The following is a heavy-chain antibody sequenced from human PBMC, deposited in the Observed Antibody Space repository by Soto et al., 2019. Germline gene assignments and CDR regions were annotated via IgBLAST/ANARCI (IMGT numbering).Heavy chain of an antibody. Sequence: QVQLVQSGAELRKPGSSVKVSCKASGGTFSNYAFTWVRQAPGQGLEWMGGIIPLFGPANYAQKFQGRLTITADESTSQGERELDSLRLEDTAVYYCARPAGYNLYGLDVWGQGTRVTVS. D-gene: IGHD1-20*01. CDR1: GGTFSNYA. J-gene: IGHJ6*02. CDR3: ARPAGYNLYGLDV. V-gene: IGHV1-69*01. CDR2: IIPLFGPA.